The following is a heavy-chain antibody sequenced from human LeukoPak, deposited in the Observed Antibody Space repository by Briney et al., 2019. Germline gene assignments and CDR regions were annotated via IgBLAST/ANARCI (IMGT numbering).Heavy chain of an antibody. CDR1: GGSISSGGYY. D-gene: IGHD6-13*01. Sequence: SETLSLTCTVSGGSISSGGYYWSWIRQHPGKGLEWIGYIYYSGSTYYNPSLKSRVTISVDTSKNQFSLKLSSVTAADTAVYYCARAPASSLGFVYYYYYYMDVWGKGTTVTVSS. J-gene: IGHJ6*03. CDR2: IYYSGST. V-gene: IGHV4-31*03. CDR3: ARAPASSLGFVYYYYYYMDV.